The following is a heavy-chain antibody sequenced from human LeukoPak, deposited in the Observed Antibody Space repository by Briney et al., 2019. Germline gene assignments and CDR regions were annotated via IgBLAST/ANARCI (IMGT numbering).Heavy chain of an antibody. CDR2: MNTNTGKA. CDR3: AREEGGLDV. CDR1: RYDFSIYT. V-gene: IGHV7-4-1*02. Sequence: PGASVKVSCKPSRYDFSIYTLNWVRQVPGQGPEWMGWMNTNTGKATYAQDFRGRFVFSFDSSVSTAYLEITSLQAADTAVYYCAREEGGLDVWGQGTTVIVSS. J-gene: IGHJ6*02.